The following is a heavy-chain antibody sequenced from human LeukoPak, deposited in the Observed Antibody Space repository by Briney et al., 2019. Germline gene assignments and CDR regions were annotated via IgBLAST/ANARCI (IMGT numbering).Heavy chain of an antibody. J-gene: IGHJ3*02. CDR3: ARGREPHGDPLEIDI. CDR1: GDSISSGDYY. V-gene: IGHV4-61*02. Sequence: SQTLSLTCTVSGDSISSGDYYWSWIRQPAGKGLEWIGRISSSGSTNYNPSLKSRVTISVDTSKNQFSLKLSSVTAADTAVYHCARGREPHGDPLEIDIWGQGTMVTVSS. D-gene: IGHD4-17*01. CDR2: ISSSGST.